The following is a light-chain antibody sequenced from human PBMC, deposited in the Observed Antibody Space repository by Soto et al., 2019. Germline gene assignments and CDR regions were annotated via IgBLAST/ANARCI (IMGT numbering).Light chain of an antibody. J-gene: IGKJ1*01. V-gene: IGKV3-20*01. CDR3: QQYMSSVT. CDR1: QSVDTTF. Sequence: EIVLTQSPGSLSLSPGQRATLSCRASQSVDTTFFAWYQKKPGQAPRLLLYGASKRATGIPDRFSGSGSGTDFTLIISRLDPEDFAVYYCQQYMSSVTFGQGTKVEIK. CDR2: GAS.